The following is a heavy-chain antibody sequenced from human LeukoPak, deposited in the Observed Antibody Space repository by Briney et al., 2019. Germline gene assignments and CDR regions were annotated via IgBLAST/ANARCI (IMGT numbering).Heavy chain of an antibody. D-gene: IGHD2-2*01. CDR1: GCTVGSYA. V-gene: IGHV3-23*01. CDR2: ISGSGGST. Sequence: PGGSRRLSCAAAGCTVGSYAMSWGRQAPGKGLEWVSAISGSGGSTYYADSVKGRFTISRDNSKNTLYLQMNSLRAEDTAVYYCAKAVREGIVVVPAALNWGQGTLVTVSS. CDR3: AKAVREGIVVVPAALN. J-gene: IGHJ4*02.